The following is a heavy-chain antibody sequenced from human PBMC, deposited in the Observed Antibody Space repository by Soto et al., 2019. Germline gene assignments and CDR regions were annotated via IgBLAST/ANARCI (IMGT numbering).Heavy chain of an antibody. CDR2: IYYSGNT. V-gene: IGHV4-59*01. Sequence: SETLSLTCSVSGGAISSGYWNWIRQPPGKGLEWIGFIYYSGNTNYSPSLKSRVTISVDTSKNQFPLKLRSVTAADTAVYYCATAPAHIMWRHFDNWGPGSLVTVSS. J-gene: IGHJ4*02. CDR3: ATAPAHIMWRHFDN. CDR1: GGAISSGY. D-gene: IGHD2-21*01.